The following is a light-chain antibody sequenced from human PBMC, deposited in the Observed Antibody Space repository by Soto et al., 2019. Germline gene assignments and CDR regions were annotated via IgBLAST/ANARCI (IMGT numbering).Light chain of an antibody. CDR2: AAS. CDR1: EGISNY. V-gene: IGKV1-17*03. J-gene: IGKJ4*01. CDR3: LQHNSYTLT. Sequence: DIQMTQSPSAMSSSLGDRVTITWGASEGISNYLVWFQQKPGKVPKRLIYAASSLQSGVPSRFSGSGSGSEFTLTISSLKNEDFATYYCLQHNSYTLTFGGGTKVDIK.